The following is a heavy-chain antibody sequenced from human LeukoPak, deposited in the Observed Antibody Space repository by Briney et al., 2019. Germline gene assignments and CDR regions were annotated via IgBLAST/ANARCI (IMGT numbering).Heavy chain of an antibody. CDR2: NNAGNGNT. D-gene: IGHD3-22*01. CDR1: GYTFTTYA. CDR3: ARFTMTRGWFDP. Sequence: ASVKVSCKASGYTFTTYAMHWVRQAPGQRLEWMGWNNAGNGNTKYSQKFQGRVIITRDTSASKAYMELRSLRSEDTAIYYCARFTMTRGWFDPWGQGTLVIVSS. J-gene: IGHJ5*02. V-gene: IGHV1-3*01.